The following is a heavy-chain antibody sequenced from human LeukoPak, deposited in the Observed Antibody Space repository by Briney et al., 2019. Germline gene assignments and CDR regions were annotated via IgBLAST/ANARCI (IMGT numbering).Heavy chain of an antibody. V-gene: IGHV4-4*07. J-gene: IGHJ4*02. D-gene: IGHD3-22*01. CDR2: IYTSGST. Sequence: PSETLSLTCTVSGGSISSYYWSWIRQPAGKGLEWIGRIYTSGSTNYNPSLKSRVTMSVDTSKNQFSLKLSSVTAADTAVYYCARTSYYYDSSGYYPIPFDYWGQGTLVTVSS. CDR1: GGSISSYY. CDR3: ARTSYYYDSSGYYPIPFDY.